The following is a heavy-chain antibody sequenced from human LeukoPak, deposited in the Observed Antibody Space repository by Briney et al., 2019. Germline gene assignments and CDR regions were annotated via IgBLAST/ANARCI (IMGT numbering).Heavy chain of an antibody. V-gene: IGHV4-31*03. Sequence: PSQTLSLTCTVSGGSVSSGGYYWGWIRHRPGKGLEWIGSIHDSGITFHNPSLKSRINVSLDKSKNQLSLTVSSVTAADTAVYYCAREGREGFNFYFWGQGTLVTVSS. J-gene: IGHJ4*02. CDR2: IHDSGIT. CDR1: GGSVSSGGYY. CDR3: AREGREGFNFYF. D-gene: IGHD5-24*01.